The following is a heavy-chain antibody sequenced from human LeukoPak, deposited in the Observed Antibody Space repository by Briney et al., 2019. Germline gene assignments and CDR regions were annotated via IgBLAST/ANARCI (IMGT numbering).Heavy chain of an antibody. CDR3: ARDLESAFDI. CDR2: ISYDGSNK. D-gene: IGHD1-1*01. Sequence: GGSLRLSCAASGFTFSSYAMHWVRQAPGKGLEWVAVISYDGSNKYYADSVKGRFTISRDNSKNTLYLQMNSLRAEDTAVYYCARDLESAFDIWGHGTMVTVSS. V-gene: IGHV3-30*04. J-gene: IGHJ3*02. CDR1: GFTFSSYA.